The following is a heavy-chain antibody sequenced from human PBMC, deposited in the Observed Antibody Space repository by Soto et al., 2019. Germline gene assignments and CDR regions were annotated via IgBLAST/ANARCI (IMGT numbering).Heavy chain of an antibody. CDR3: GRVMLEQRILTTDYYYGMDV. Sequence: PSGSMRLSCLASAFTFSSYAMHWCRQGPRKVLEWVAVISYDGSNKYYADSVTGRFSISRDNPENMRYLQMNSPRAEDTAVYYCGRVMLEQRILTTDYYYGMDVWGQGTTVTVSS. CDR1: AFTFSSYA. CDR2: ISYDGSNK. J-gene: IGHJ6*02. D-gene: IGHD3-3*01. V-gene: IGHV3-30-3*01.